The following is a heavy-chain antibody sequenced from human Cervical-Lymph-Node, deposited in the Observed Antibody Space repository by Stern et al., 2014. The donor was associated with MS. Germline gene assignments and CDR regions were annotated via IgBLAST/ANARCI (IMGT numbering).Heavy chain of an antibody. V-gene: IGHV3-53*01. CDR3: ARDTSSPERSDW. CDR1: GVNGRRDY. Sequence: EVQLVESGGGVIQPGGSLRLSCTASGVNGRRDYMTLVRQAPGEGMEWVSLITNVGSTFYTDSVKGRFTISRDDSKNPVYLHMTSLRAEDTAMYYCARDTSSPERSDWWGQGTLVTVSS. CDR2: ITNVGST. J-gene: IGHJ4*02. D-gene: IGHD1-1*01.